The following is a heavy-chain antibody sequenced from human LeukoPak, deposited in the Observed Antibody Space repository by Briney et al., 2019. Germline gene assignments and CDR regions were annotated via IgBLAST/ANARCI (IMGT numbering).Heavy chain of an antibody. J-gene: IGHJ4*02. D-gene: IGHD6-6*01. CDR2: IKQDGSDK. CDR3: ARFRYSRSAFDY. V-gene: IGHV3-7*01. CDR1: GFTFSTYW. Sequence: GGSLRLSCAASGFTFSTYWMTWVRQAPGKGLEWVANIKQDGSDKYYVDSVKGRFTISRDNAKNSLYLQMNSLRAEDTAVYYCARFRYSRSAFDYWGQGTLVTVSS.